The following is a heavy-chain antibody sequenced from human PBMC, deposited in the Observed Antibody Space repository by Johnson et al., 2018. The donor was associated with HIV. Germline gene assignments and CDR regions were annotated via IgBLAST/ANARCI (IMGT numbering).Heavy chain of an antibody. J-gene: IGHJ3*01. V-gene: IGHV3-9*01. CDR1: GFTFDDYA. CDR3: AGGVTGYSYGT. D-gene: IGHD5-18*01. Sequence: LLVESGGGLVQPGRSLRLSCAASGFTFDDYAMHWVRQAPGKGLEGVSGISWNSGSIGYADSAKGRFTISRDNSKHTLYLQMNSRRVEGTAVYYCAGGVTGYSYGTWGQGTMVTVSS. CDR2: ISWNSGSI.